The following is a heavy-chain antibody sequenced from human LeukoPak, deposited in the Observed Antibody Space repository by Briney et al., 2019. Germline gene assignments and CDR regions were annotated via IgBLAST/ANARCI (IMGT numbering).Heavy chain of an antibody. J-gene: IGHJ3*02. D-gene: IGHD1-7*01. V-gene: IGHV3-72*01. Sequence: GGSLRLSCAVSGFIFSDQYMDWVRQAPGKGLEWVGRTQNKANSYTIDYAASGRGRFTISRDDSNNSLSLQMNSLKTEDTAVYYCVRRNYVAFDIWGQGTMVIVSS. CDR2: TQNKANSYTI. CDR3: VRRNYVAFDI. CDR1: GFIFSDQY.